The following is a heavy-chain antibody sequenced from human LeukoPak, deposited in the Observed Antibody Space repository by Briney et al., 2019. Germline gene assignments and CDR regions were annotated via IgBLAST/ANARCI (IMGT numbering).Heavy chain of an antibody. J-gene: IGHJ3*02. Sequence: ASVKVSCKASGYTFTGYYMHWVRQAPGQGLEWMGWINPKSDGTNYAQKFQGRVTMTRDTSISTAYMELSRLRSDDTAVYYCARESHPYSSSWYENHDAFDIWGQGTMVTVSS. V-gene: IGHV1-2*02. CDR1: GYTFTGYY. D-gene: IGHD6-13*01. CDR3: ARESHPYSSSWYENHDAFDI. CDR2: INPKSDGT.